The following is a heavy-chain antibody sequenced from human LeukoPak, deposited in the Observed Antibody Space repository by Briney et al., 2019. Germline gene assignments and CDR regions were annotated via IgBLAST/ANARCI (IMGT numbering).Heavy chain of an antibody. CDR1: GYSFTSYW. V-gene: IGHV5-51*01. J-gene: IGHJ6*03. Sequence: VESLKISCKGSGYSFTSYWIGWVRQMPGKGLEWMGIIYPGDSDTRYSPSFQGQVTISADKSISTAYLQWSSLKASDTAMYYCARGPSMVRGVTYYYYMDVWGKGTTVTISS. CDR2: IYPGDSDT. D-gene: IGHD3-10*01. CDR3: ARGPSMVRGVTYYYYMDV.